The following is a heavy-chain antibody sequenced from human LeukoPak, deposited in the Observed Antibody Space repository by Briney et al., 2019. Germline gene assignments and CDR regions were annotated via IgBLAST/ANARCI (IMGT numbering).Heavy chain of an antibody. CDR3: ASSPVYCSSTSCYHYYYMDV. CDR2: IKQDGSEK. Sequence: GGSLRLSCAASGFTFSSYWMSWVRQAPGKGLEWVANIKQDGSEKYYVDSVKGRFTISRDNSKNTLYLQMNSLRAEDTAVYYCASSPVYCSSTSCYHYYYMDVWGKGTTVTISS. J-gene: IGHJ6*03. CDR1: GFTFSSYW. D-gene: IGHD2-2*01. V-gene: IGHV3-7*01.